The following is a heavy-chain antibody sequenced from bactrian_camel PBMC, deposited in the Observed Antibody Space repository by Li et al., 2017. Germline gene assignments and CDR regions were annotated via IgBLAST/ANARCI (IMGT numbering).Heavy chain of an antibody. V-gene: IGHV3S54*01. CDR1: GYMYSYNC. D-gene: IGHD2*01. CDR2: IYSVGRTT. J-gene: IGHJ4*01. Sequence: HVQLVESGGGSVQAGGSLRLSCVVSGYMYSYNCLGWFRQAPGKEREGVASIYSVGRTTYYTDSVKGRFTISRDNAKNTLYLQMNSLIPEDTGTYYCGAAAAEWRSCLSTLKKKADWGHGTQVTVS. CDR3: GAAAAEWRSCLSTLKKKAD.